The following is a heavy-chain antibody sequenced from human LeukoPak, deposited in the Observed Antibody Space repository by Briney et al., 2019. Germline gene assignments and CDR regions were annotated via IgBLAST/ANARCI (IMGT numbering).Heavy chain of an antibody. CDR1: GYTFTSYG. CDR3: ARVENITMVRGANYAFDY. V-gene: IGHV1-18*01. D-gene: IGHD3-10*01. J-gene: IGHJ4*02. Sequence: ASVKVSCKASGYTFTSYGIIWVRQAPGQGLEWMGWISAYNGNTNYAQKLQGRVTMTTDTSTSTAYMELRSLRSDDTAVYYCARVENITMVRGANYAFDYWGQGTLVTVSS. CDR2: ISAYNGNT.